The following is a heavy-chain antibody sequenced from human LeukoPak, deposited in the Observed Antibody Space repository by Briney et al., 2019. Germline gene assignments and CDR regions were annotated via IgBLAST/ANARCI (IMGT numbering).Heavy chain of an antibody. Sequence: PGGSLRLSCAASGFTFSSYAMSWVRQAPGKGLEWVSAISGSGGSTYYADSVKGRFTISRDNSKNTLYLQMNSQRAEDTAVYYCAKVGSAMVNFYYFDYWGQGTLVTVSS. CDR1: GFTFSSYA. J-gene: IGHJ4*02. CDR2: ISGSGGST. CDR3: AKVGSAMVNFYYFDY. V-gene: IGHV3-23*01. D-gene: IGHD5-18*01.